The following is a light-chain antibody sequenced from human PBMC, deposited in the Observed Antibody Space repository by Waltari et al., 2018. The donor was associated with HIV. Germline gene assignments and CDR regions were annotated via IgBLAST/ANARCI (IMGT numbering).Light chain of an antibody. J-gene: IGKJ4*01. V-gene: IGKV4-1*01. CDR3: QQYYSFPVT. Sequence: IAMTQSPDSLAVSLGERATIKCKSRQSVLYTSDNKNNVAWDQKKPGQPPKLLIYWASTRESGVPDRFSGSGSGTDCTLTISNLQAEDVAVYYCQQYYSFPVTFGGGTRVELK. CDR2: WAS. CDR1: QSVLYTSDNKNN.